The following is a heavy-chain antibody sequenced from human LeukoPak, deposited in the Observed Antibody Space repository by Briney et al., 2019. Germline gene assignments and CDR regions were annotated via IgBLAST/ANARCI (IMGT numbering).Heavy chain of an antibody. CDR3: AKDSRTTYDSSWLYYFDS. CDR2: VSSTAGSA. V-gene: IGHV3-23*01. Sequence: GGSLRLSCAASGFVFSNYAMSWVRQAPGKGLEWVSGVSSTAGSAVHADSVKGRFTISRDNSKNTLYLQMNRLRAEDTAVYYCAKDSRTTYDSSWLYYFDSWGQGTLVTVSS. CDR1: GFVFSNYA. J-gene: IGHJ4*02. D-gene: IGHD6-13*01.